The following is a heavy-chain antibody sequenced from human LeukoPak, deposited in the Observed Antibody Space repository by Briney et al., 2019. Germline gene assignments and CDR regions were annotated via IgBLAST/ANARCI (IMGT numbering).Heavy chain of an antibody. V-gene: IGHV3-74*01. D-gene: IGHD6-19*01. CDR1: GFTFTNYW. CDR2: VLTDGSRI. CDR3: ARVAVGGTRAFDI. J-gene: IGHJ3*02. Sequence: GGSLRLSCAASGFTFTNYWMHWVRQAPGKGLVWVSRVLTDGSRISYADSVKGRFTISRDNAKKTLYLEMDSLRAEDTAVYYCARVAVGGTRAFDIWGQGTTVTVSS.